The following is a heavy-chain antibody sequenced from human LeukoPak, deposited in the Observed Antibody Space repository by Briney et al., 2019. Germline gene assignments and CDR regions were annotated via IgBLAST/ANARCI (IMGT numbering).Heavy chain of an antibody. Sequence: ASVKVSCKASRYTFTSYDINWVRQATAQGLEWIGWISTYNGYTNYAQKLQGRVTMTTDTSTRTAYMELRSLRSDDTAVYYCARLGERNLPVDYWGQGTLVTVSS. D-gene: IGHD3-16*01. CDR1: RYTFTSYD. J-gene: IGHJ4*02. CDR2: ISTYNGYT. CDR3: ARLGERNLPVDY. V-gene: IGHV1-18*01.